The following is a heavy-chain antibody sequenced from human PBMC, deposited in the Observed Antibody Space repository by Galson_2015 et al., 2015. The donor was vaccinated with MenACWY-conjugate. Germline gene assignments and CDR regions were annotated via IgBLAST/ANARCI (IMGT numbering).Heavy chain of an antibody. CDR3: ARHPPGGRGMDV. CDR2: INPVDSNI. D-gene: IGHD1-26*01. J-gene: IGHJ6*02. CDR1: GYSFTNYW. V-gene: IGHV5-51*01. Sequence: QSGAEVKKPGESLPISCQGSGYSFTNYWIAWVRQMPGKGLEWVGLINPVDSNIRYSPSFQGQVTISADESISTAYLQWSSLKASDTAMYYCARHPPGGRGMDVWGRGTTVTVSS.